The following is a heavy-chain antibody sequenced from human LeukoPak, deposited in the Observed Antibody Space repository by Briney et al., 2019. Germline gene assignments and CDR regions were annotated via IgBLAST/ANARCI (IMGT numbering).Heavy chain of an antibody. CDR3: ARGGEMATIGNHY. V-gene: IGHV4-30-2*02. D-gene: IGHD5-24*01. Sequence: SQTLSLTCAVSGGSISSGGYSWSWIRQPPGKGLEWIGYIYHSGSTYYNPSLKSRVTISVDTSKNQFSLKLSSVTAADTAVYYCARGGEMATIGNHYWGQGTLVTVSS. J-gene: IGHJ4*02. CDR1: GGSISSGGYS. CDR2: IYHSGST.